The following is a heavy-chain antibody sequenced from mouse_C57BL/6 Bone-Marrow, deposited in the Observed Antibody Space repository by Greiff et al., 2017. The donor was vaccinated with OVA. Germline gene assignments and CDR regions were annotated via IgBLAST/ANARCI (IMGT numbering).Heavy chain of an antibody. CDR2: INPYNGGT. CDR3: ARCSPPDY. J-gene: IGHJ2*01. Sequence: EVKLVESGPVLVKPGASVKMSCKASGYTFTDYYMNWVKQSHGKSLEWIGVINPYNGGTSYNQKFKGKATLTVDKSSSTAYMELNSLTSEDSAVYYCARCSPPDYWGQGTTLTVSS. CDR1: GYTFTDYY. V-gene: IGHV1-19*01. D-gene: IGHD1-1*01.